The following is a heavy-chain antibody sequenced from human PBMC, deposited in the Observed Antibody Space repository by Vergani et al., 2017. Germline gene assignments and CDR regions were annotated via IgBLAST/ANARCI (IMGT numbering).Heavy chain of an antibody. CDR2: IYYSGSN. D-gene: IGHD3-22*01. CDR3: ARETRVDITMRHFDY. V-gene: IGHV4-30-4*08. J-gene: IGHJ4*02. CDR1: GGSISSGDYY. Sequence: QVQLQESGPGLVKPSQTLSLTCTVSGGSISSGDYYWSWIRQPPGKGLEWIGYIYYSGSNYYNPSLKRRVTISVDTSKNQFSLKLSSVTAADTAVYYCARETRVDITMRHFDYWGQGTLVTVSS.